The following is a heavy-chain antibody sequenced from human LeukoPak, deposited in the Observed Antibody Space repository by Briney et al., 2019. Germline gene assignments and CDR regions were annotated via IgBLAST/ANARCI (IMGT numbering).Heavy chain of an antibody. D-gene: IGHD2/OR15-2a*01. J-gene: IGHJ4*02. CDR2: VWYGGNDK. V-gene: IGHV3-30*02. Sequence: PGGTLRLSCAASGFTFSNFGMHWVRQAPGKGLEWVAVVWYGGNDKYYADSVKGRFTISRDNSKDALYLQMNSLGPEDTAVYFCAKTTSETTSDFYFDYWGQGTLVTVSS. CDR1: GFTFSNFG. CDR3: AKTTSETTSDFYFDY.